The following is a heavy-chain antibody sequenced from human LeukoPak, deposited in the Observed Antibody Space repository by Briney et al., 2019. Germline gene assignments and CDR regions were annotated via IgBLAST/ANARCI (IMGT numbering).Heavy chain of an antibody. J-gene: IGHJ4*02. V-gene: IGHV3-23*01. Sequence: GGSLRLSCAASGFTSSGYAMSWVRLAPGEGLEWVSAITAGGDSTYYAESVKGRFTISRDNLKNMVFLQMSTLRAEDTAIYYCAKSHASIWNVYDYWGQGTLVTVSS. CDR1: GFTSSGYA. CDR3: AKSHASIWNVYDY. CDR2: ITAGGDST. D-gene: IGHD6-13*01.